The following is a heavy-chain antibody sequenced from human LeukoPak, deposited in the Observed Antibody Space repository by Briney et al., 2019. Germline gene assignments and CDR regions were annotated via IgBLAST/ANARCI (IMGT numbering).Heavy chain of an antibody. CDR3: ARISGWEYYFDY. Sequence: SETLSLTCTVSGYSISSGYYWGWIRQPPGKGLEWIGSIYHSGSTYYNPSLKSRVTISVDTSKNQFSLKLSSVTAADTAVYYCARISGWEYYFDYWGQGTLVTVSS. CDR2: IYHSGST. J-gene: IGHJ4*02. D-gene: IGHD6-19*01. V-gene: IGHV4-38-2*02. CDR1: GYSISSGYY.